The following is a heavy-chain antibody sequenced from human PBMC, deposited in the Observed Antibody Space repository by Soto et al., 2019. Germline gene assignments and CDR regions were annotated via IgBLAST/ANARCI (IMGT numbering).Heavy chain of an antibody. CDR2: ISDSGGST. CDR3: AKCGIICKPGGDH. CDR1: EFPFSSYS. Sequence: GGSLRLSCTASEFPFSSYSMNWVRQAPGRGLQWVSVISDSGGSTWYADSVKGRFTISRDNSKNTLFLQINSLRAEDTAMYYCAKCGIICKPGGDHWGQGTLVTVSS. V-gene: IGHV3-23*01. D-gene: IGHD3-10*01. J-gene: IGHJ4*02.